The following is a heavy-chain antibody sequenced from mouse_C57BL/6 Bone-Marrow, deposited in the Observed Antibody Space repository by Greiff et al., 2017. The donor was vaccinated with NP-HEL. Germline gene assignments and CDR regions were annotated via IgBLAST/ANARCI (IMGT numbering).Heavy chain of an antibody. D-gene: IGHD2-3*01. CDR1: GFNIKDYY. CDR2: IDPEDGET. CDR3: ACIYDGYQLLDY. V-gene: IGHV14-2*01. J-gene: IGHJ2*01. Sequence: VQLQQSGAELVKPGASVKLSCTASGFNIKDYYMHWVKQRTEQGLEWIGRIDPEDGETKYVPKFQGKATITADTSSNTAYLQLSSLTSEDTAVYYCACIYDGYQLLDYWGQGTTITVSS.